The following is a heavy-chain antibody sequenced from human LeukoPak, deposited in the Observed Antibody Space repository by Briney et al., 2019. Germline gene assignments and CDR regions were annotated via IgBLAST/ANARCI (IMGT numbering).Heavy chain of an antibody. CDR3: ARTHDSSGSRLDY. Sequence: GGSLRLSCAASGFTVSSNYMSWVRQAPGKGLEWVSIIYSGGSTYYADSVKGRFTISRDISKNTLYLQMNSLRAEDTAVYHCARTHDSSGSRLDYWGQGTLVSVPS. J-gene: IGHJ4*02. D-gene: IGHD3-22*01. CDR2: IYSGGST. CDR1: GFTVSSNY. V-gene: IGHV3-53*01.